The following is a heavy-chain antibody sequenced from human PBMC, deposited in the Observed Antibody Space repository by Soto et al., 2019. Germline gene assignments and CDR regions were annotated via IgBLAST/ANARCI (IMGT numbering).Heavy chain of an antibody. V-gene: IGHV6-1*01. CDR1: GDSVSSNRAA. CDR3: AREHDHFDAFDI. D-gene: IGHD3-16*01. Sequence: PSQTLSLTCAISGDSVSSNRAAWNWIRQSPSRGLEWLGRTYYRSKWYNGYTVSVKSRIIINPDTSKNQFSLQLNSVTPEDTAVYYCAREHDHFDAFDIWGQETMVTVSS. J-gene: IGHJ3*02. CDR2: TYYRSKWYN.